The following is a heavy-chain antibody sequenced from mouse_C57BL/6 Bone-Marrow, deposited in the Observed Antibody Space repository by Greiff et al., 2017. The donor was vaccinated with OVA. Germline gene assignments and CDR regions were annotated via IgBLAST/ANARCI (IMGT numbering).Heavy chain of an antibody. J-gene: IGHJ3*01. Sequence: QVHVKQPGAELVKPGASVKLSCKASGYTFTSYWMQWVKQRPGQGLEWIGEIDPSDSYTNYNQKFKGKATLTVDTSSSPAYMQLSSLTSEDSAVYYCARNSYYSNYVAWFAYWGQGTLVTVSA. V-gene: IGHV1-50*01. CDR3: ARNSYYSNYVAWFAY. CDR2: IDPSDSYT. D-gene: IGHD2-5*01. CDR1: GYTFTSYW.